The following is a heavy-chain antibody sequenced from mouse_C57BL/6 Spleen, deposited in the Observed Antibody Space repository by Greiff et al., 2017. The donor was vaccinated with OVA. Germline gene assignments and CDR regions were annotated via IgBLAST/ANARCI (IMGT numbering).Heavy chain of an antibody. J-gene: IGHJ2*01. CDR2: IYPGDGDT. V-gene: IGHV1-80*01. CDR3: AREEDTTVVAKFDY. CDR1: GYAFSSYW. D-gene: IGHD1-1*01. Sequence: VQLQQSGAELVKPGASVKISCKASGYAFSSYWMNWVKQRPGKGLEWIGQIYPGDGDTNYNGKFKGKATLTADKSSSTAYMQLSSLTSEDSAVYFCAREEDTTVVAKFDYWGQGTTLTVSS.